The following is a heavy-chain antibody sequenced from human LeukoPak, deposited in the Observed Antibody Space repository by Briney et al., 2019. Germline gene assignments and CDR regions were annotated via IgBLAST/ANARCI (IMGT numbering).Heavy chain of an antibody. CDR1: GYSLTSYW. CDR3: ARQISMVRGVIDFQH. J-gene: IGHJ1*01. V-gene: IGHV5-51*01. CDR2: IYPGDSDT. Sequence: GESLKISCKGSGYSLTSYWIGWVRQMPGKGLEWMGIIYPGDSDTRYSPSFQGQVTISADKSISTAYLQWSSLKASDTAMYYCARQISMVRGVIDFQHWGQGNLVTVSS. D-gene: IGHD3-10*01.